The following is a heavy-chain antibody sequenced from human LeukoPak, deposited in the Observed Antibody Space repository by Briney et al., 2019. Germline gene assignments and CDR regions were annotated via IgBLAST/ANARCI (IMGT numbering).Heavy chain of an antibody. J-gene: IGHJ3*01. V-gene: IGHV1-2*06. D-gene: IGHD3-16*01. CDR2: IDPNSGGT. CDR3: ATFTAPRNAFDL. Sequence: ASVTVSCKASGHSFNAYYIHWVRQAPGQGLQWMGRIDPNSGGTKYTQKFQGRVSMTRDTSICTAYMELSRLTSDDTAVYYCATFTAPRNAFDLWGQGTMVT. CDR1: GHSFNAYY.